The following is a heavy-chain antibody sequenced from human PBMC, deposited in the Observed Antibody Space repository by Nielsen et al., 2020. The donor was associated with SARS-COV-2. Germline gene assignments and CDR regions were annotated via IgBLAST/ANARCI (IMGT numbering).Heavy chain of an antibody. Sequence: GESLKISCAASGFTFSTYGMHWVRQAPGKGLEWVAAISYDGSNKYYVDSVKGRFTISRDNSKNTLDLQMSSLREEDTAVYYCAKDWTAIVVVPSGGVDYWGQGTLATVSS. CDR2: ISYDGSNK. CDR1: GFTFSTYG. J-gene: IGHJ4*02. CDR3: AKDWTAIVVVPSGGVDY. V-gene: IGHV3-30*18. D-gene: IGHD2-15*01.